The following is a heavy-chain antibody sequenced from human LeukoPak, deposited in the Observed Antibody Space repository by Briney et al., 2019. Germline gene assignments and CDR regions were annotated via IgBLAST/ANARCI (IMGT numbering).Heavy chain of an antibody. V-gene: IGHV3-30*02. Sequence: GGSLRLSCAASGFTFSSYDMHWVRQAAGKGLEWVAFIRYDGTNRYYADSVKGRFTISRDNSKNTLYLQMNSLRAEDTAVYYCAIDHCSSTSCYTGRGSWFDPWGQGTLVTVSS. CDR3: AIDHCSSTSCYTGRGSWFDP. D-gene: IGHD2-2*02. CDR2: IRYDGTNR. CDR1: GFTFSSYD. J-gene: IGHJ5*02.